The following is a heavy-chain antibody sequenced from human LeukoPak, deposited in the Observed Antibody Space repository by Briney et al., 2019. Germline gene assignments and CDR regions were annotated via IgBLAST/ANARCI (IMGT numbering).Heavy chain of an antibody. J-gene: IGHJ4*02. CDR2: ISSSSSTI. CDR3: AKRGVVIRVILVGFHKEAYYFDS. D-gene: IGHD3-22*01. V-gene: IGHV3-48*01. Sequence: GGSLRLSCAASGFTFSSYSMNWVRQAPGKGLEWVLFISSSSSTIYYADSVKGRFTISRDNPKNTLYLQMNSLRAEDTAVYFCAKRGVVIRVILVGFHKEAYYFDSWGQGALVTVSS. CDR1: GFTFSSYS.